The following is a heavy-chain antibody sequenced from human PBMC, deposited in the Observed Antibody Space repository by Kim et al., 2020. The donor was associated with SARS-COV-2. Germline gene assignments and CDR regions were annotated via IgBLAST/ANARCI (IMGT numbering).Heavy chain of an antibody. Sequence: YADSVKGRFTISRDNSKNTLYLQMNSLRAEDTAVYYCAKDAGNIAYYFDYWGQGTLVTVSS. CDR3: AKDAGNIAYYFDY. D-gene: IGHD3-3*02. J-gene: IGHJ4*02. V-gene: IGHV3-30*02.